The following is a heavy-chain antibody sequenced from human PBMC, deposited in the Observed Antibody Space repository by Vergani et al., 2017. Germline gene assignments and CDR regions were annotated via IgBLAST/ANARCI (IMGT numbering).Heavy chain of an antibody. CDR1: GGSISSHY. Sequence: QVQLQESGPGLVKPSETLSLTCTVSGGSISSHYWSWIRQPPGKGLEWIGYLYYSGSTNYNPSLKSRVTISVDTSMNQFSLKLSSVTAADTAVYYCARDRITIFGVAHYYYYGMDVWGQGTTVTVSS. V-gene: IGHV4-59*11. J-gene: IGHJ6*02. D-gene: IGHD3-3*01. CDR3: ARDRITIFGVAHYYYYGMDV. CDR2: LYYSGST.